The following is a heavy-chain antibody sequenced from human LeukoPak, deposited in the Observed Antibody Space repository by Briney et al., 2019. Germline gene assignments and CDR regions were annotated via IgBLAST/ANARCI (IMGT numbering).Heavy chain of an antibody. V-gene: IGHV4-34*01. CDR1: GGSFSGYY. Sequence: KPSETLSLTCAVYGGSFSGYYWSWIRQPPGKGLEWIGEINHSGSTNYNPSLKSRVTISVDTSKNQFSLKLSSVTAADTAVYYRARIRIAAAGARTKGLPPVFPWGQGTLVTVSS. D-gene: IGHD6-13*01. CDR2: INHSGST. J-gene: IGHJ5*02. CDR3: ARIRIAAAGARTKGLPPVFP.